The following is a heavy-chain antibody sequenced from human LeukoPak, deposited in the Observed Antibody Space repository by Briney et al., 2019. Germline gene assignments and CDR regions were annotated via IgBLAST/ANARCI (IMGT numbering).Heavy chain of an antibody. CDR2: IKQDGGEK. Sequence: GGSLRLSCSASGFTFSSYWMSRVRQAPGKGLEWVANIKQDGGEKYYVDSVKGRFNISRDNAKNSLYLQMNSLRAEDTALYYCAKDIGSLTYYYDSSGYSGPLDIWGQGTMVTVSS. J-gene: IGHJ3*02. CDR3: AKDIGSLTYYYDSSGYSGPLDI. D-gene: IGHD3-22*01. V-gene: IGHV3-7*03. CDR1: GFTFSSYW.